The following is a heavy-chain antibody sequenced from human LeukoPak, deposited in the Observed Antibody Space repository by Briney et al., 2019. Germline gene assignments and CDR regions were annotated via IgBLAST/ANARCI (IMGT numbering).Heavy chain of an antibody. CDR1: GFTFSSYE. V-gene: IGHV3-48*03. J-gene: IGHJ6*04. D-gene: IGHD3-10*02. CDR3: AELGITMIGGV. Sequence: GGSLTLSCAASGFTFSSYEMNWVRQAPGKGLEWVSYISSSGSTIYYADSVKGRFTISRDNAKNSLYLQMNSLRAEDTAVYYCAELGITMIGGVWGKGATVTISS. CDR2: ISSSGSTI.